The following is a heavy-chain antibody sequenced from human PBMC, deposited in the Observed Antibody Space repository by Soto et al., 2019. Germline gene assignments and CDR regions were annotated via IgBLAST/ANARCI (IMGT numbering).Heavy chain of an antibody. V-gene: IGHV4-34*01. CDR3: ARGRGIAVAGRGYYYYGMDV. CDR1: GGSFSGYY. J-gene: IGHJ6*02. CDR2: INHSGST. D-gene: IGHD6-19*01. Sequence: SETLSLTCAVYGGSFSGYYWSWIRQPPGKGLEWIGEINHSGSTNYNPSLKSRVTISVDTSKNQFSLELSSVTAADTAVYYCARGRGIAVAGRGYYYYGMDVWGQGTTVTVSS.